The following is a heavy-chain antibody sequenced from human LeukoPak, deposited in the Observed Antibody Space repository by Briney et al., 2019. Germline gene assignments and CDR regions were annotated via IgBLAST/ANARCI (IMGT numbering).Heavy chain of an antibody. D-gene: IGHD3-10*01. V-gene: IGHV4-34*01. CDR2: INHSGST. Sequence: SETLSLTCAVCGGSFSGYYWSWIRQPPGKGLEWIGEINHSGSTNYNPSLKSRVTISVDTSKNQFSLKLSSVTAADTAVYYCARGVSEVRGLDYWGQGTLVTVSS. CDR3: ARGVSEVRGLDY. J-gene: IGHJ4*02. CDR1: GGSFSGYY.